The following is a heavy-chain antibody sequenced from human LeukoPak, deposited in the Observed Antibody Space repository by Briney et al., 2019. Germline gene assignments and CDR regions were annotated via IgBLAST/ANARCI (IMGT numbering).Heavy chain of an antibody. Sequence: GASVKVSCKASGYTFTSYDINWVRQATGQGLEWMGWMNPNSGNTGYAQKFQGRVTMTRDTSTSTVYMELSSLRSEDTAVYYCARAATSWKNYYYYMDVWGKGTTVTVSS. J-gene: IGHJ6*03. CDR2: MNPNSGNT. D-gene: IGHD2-15*01. V-gene: IGHV1-8*01. CDR1: GYTFTSYD. CDR3: ARAATSWKNYYYYMDV.